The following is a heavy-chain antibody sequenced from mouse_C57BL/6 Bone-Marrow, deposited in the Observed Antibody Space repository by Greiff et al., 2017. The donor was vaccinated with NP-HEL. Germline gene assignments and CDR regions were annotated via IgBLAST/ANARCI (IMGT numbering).Heavy chain of an antibody. CDR1: GYTFTGYW. J-gene: IGHJ2*01. CDR3: AICYNGSSYDLDY. D-gene: IGHD1-1*01. V-gene: IGHV1-9*01. CDR2: ILPGSGST. Sequence: QVQLQQSGAELMKPGASVKLSCTATGYTFTGYWIEWVNQRPGHGLEWIGEILPGSGSTNYNEKFKGKATFTADTSSNPAYMQLSSLTTDDSAIYYCAICYNGSSYDLDYWGQGTTLTVSS.